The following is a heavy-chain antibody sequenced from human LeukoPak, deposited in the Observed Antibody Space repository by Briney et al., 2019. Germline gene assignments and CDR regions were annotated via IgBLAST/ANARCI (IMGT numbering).Heavy chain of an antibody. CDR1: GGSISGSSYY. D-gene: IGHD3-22*01. CDR3: ARRAYDSSGSAFDY. Sequence: SENLSLTCTVSGGSISGSSYYWGWIRQPPGKGLEWIGSIYYSGSTYYNPSLKSRVTISVDTSKNQFSLKLSSVTAADTAVYYCARRAYDSSGSAFDYWGQGTLVTVSS. J-gene: IGHJ4*02. V-gene: IGHV4-39*01. CDR2: IYYSGST.